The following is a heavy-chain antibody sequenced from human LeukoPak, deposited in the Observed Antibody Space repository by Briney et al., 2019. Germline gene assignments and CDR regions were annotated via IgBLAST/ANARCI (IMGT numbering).Heavy chain of an antibody. V-gene: IGHV1-69*06. CDR1: LGTVIRYP. D-gene: IGHD6-13*01. CDR2: IIPIFGTA. J-gene: IGHJ6*03. CDR3: ARDGQGIAAAGYYYYYMDV. Sequence: GASVNVSRQSSLGTVIRYPISGVRPAPGRGVDWVGGIIPIFGTANYAQKFQGRVTMTEDTSTDTAYMELSTLRSDDTDVYYCARDGQGIAAAGYYYYYMDVWGKGTTVTISS.